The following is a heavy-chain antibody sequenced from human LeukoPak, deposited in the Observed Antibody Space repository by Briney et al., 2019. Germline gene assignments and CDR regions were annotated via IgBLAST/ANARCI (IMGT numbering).Heavy chain of an antibody. J-gene: IGHJ4*02. CDR1: GGSINSGVYY. CDR3: ARDPGGNTNFDY. CDR2: IFYSGST. D-gene: IGHD4-23*01. V-gene: IGHV4-31*03. Sequence: PSETLSLTCTVSGGSINSGVYYWSWIRQYPGKGLEWIGSIFYSGSTYYNPSLKSRFTISVDTSKNQFSLKLSSVTAADTAVYYCARDPGGNTNFDYWGQGTLVTVSS.